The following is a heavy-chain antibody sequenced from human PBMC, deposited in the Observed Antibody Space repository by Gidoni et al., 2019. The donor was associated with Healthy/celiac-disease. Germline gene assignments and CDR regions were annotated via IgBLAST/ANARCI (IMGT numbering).Heavy chain of an antibody. CDR2: ISSSSSTI. V-gene: IGHV3-48*01. J-gene: IGHJ4*02. CDR3: ARVRAVAGLDY. Sequence: EVQLVESGGGLVQPGGSLRLSCAASGFTFSSYSMNWVRQAPGKGLEWVSYISSSSSTIYYADSVKGRFTISRDNAKNSLYLQMNSLRAEDTAVYYCARVRAVAGLDYWGQGTLVTVSS. CDR1: GFTFSSYS. D-gene: IGHD6-19*01.